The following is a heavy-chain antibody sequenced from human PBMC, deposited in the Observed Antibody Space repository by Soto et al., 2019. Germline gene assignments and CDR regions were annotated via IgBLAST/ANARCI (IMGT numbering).Heavy chain of an antibody. CDR2: IYHSGST. CDR1: GYSSSSGYY. CDR3: ARDRALSFGEDNWFDH. Sequence: SETLSLTSAVSGYSSSSGYYWGCVREPRGKGLEWIGSIYHSGSTYYNPSLKSRVTISVDTSKNQFSLKLSSVTAADTAVYYCARDRALSFGEDNWFDHWGQGTLVTVSS. D-gene: IGHD3-10*01. J-gene: IGHJ5*02. V-gene: IGHV4-38-2*02.